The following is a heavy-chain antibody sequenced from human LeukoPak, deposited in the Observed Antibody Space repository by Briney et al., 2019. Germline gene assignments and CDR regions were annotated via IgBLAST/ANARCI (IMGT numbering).Heavy chain of an antibody. Sequence: SETLSLTCAVSGGSITNNHYYWGWIRQPPGKGLEWIGSTHYSGNTHYNASLRSRVTISADTSKNQFTLELTSVTAADTAFYYCARHLFIDNGYIRYWGQGTLVTVSS. CDR3: ARHLFIDNGYIRY. CDR2: THYSGNT. V-gene: IGHV4-39*01. D-gene: IGHD5-24*01. J-gene: IGHJ4*02. CDR1: GGSITNNHYY.